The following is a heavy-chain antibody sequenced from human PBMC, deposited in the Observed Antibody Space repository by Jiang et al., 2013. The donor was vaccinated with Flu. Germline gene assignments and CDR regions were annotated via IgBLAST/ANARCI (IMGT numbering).Heavy chain of an antibody. J-gene: IGHJ6*02. D-gene: IGHD5-12*01. Sequence: PGRSLRLSCAASGFTFSSYGMHWVRQAPGKGLEWVAVIWYDGSNKYYADSVKGRFTISRDNSKNTLYLQMNSLRAEDTAVYYCARGRADSGYEMLYYYYGMDVWGQGTTVTVSS. CDR2: IWYDGSNK. V-gene: IGHV3-33*01. CDR3: ARGRADSGYEMLYYYYGMDV. CDR1: GFTFSSYG.